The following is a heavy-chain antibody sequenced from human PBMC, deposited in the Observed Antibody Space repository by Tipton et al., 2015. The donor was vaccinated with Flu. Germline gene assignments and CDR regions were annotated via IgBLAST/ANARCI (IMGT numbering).Heavy chain of an antibody. Sequence: LRLSCTVSGGSISSYYWSWIRQPPGKGLEWIGNIYYSGSTNYNSSLKIRVTISVDTSKNQFSLKLSSVTAADTAVYYCSRARIAIDCSRCPGMDVRGEGPAVAVSS. J-gene: IGHJ6*04. CDR3: SRARIAIDCSRCPGMDV. CDR2: IYYSGST. D-gene: IGHD3-3*01. CDR1: GGSISSYY. V-gene: IGHV4-59*01.